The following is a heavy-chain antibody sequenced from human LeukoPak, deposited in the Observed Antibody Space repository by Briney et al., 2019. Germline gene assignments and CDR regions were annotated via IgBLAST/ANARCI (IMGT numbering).Heavy chain of an antibody. CDR3: ARGSTTAENWFDP. CDR2: INHSGST. CDR1: GGSFSGYY. V-gene: IGHV4-34*01. Sequence: PSETLSLTCAVYGGSFSGYYWSWIRQPPGKGLEWIGEINHSGSTNYNPSLKSRVTISVDTSKNQFSLKLSSVTAADTAVYYCARGSTTAENWFDPWGQGTLATVSS. D-gene: IGHD4-17*01. J-gene: IGHJ5*02.